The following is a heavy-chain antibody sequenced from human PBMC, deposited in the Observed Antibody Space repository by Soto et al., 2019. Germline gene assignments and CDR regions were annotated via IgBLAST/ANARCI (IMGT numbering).Heavy chain of an antibody. D-gene: IGHD3-22*01. Sequence: GESLKISCKASGYTFTNSWIAWLRQIPGKGLEWMGIIHPSNSDIRYNPSFQGQVPMSADKSINTAYMHWSSLEASDSAMYYCARSSGLLDYWGQGTLVTVS. V-gene: IGHV5-51*01. CDR1: GYTFTNSW. CDR2: IHPSNSDI. CDR3: ARSSGLLDY. J-gene: IGHJ4*02.